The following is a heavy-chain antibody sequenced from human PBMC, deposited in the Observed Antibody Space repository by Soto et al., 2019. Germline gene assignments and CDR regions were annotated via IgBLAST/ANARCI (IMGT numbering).Heavy chain of an antibody. V-gene: IGHV4-61*01. J-gene: IGHJ1*01. CDR1: GGSLSSGSYY. D-gene: IGHD3-22*01. CDR2: IYYSGST. Sequence: NPSETLSLTCTVSGGSLSSGSYYWSWIRQPPGKGLEWIGYIYYSGSTNYNPSLKSRVTTSVETSKNQFSLKLSSVTAADTAVYYCARASLGGYYDSSGYPIQHWGQGTLVTVSS. CDR3: ARASLGGYYDSSGYPIQH.